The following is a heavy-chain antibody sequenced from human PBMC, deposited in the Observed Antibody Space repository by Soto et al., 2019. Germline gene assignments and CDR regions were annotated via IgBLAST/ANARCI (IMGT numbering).Heavy chain of an antibody. Sequence: PGGSLRLSCAASGFTFSSYAMSWVRQAPGKGLEWVSAISGSGGSTYYADSVKGRFTISRDNSKNTLYLQMNSLRAEDTAVYYCATSTPYYGDYVYATFDYWGQGTLVTVSS. J-gene: IGHJ4*02. V-gene: IGHV3-23*01. CDR1: GFTFSSYA. D-gene: IGHD4-17*01. CDR3: ATSTPYYGDYVYATFDY. CDR2: ISGSGGST.